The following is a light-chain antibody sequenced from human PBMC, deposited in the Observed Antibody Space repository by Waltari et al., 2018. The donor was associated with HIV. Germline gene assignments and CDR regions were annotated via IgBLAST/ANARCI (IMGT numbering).Light chain of an antibody. J-gene: IGKJ1*01. V-gene: IGKV2-30*01. CDR1: QSLVYSDGNTS. CDR3: MQGTHWPWT. CDR2: KVS. Sequence: DVVMTQSPLSLPVTLGQPASISCRSSQSLVYSDGNTSLNWFQQSPGQSPRRLIYKVSNRDSGVPDRFSGSGSGTDFTLKISRVEAEDVGVYYCMQGTHWPWTFGQGTKVEIK.